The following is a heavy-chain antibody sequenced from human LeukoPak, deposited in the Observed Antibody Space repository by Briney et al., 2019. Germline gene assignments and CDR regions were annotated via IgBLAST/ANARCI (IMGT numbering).Heavy chain of an antibody. Sequence: HPGGSLRLSCAASGFTFSSYAMSWVRQAPGKGLEWVSAISGSGGSTYYADSVKGRFTISRDNSKNTLYLQMNSLRAEDTAVYYCAKDIVYSSSSPIDYWGQGTLVTVSS. CDR3: AKDIVYSSSSPIDY. CDR2: ISGSGGST. D-gene: IGHD6-6*01. CDR1: GFTFSSYA. V-gene: IGHV3-23*01. J-gene: IGHJ4*02.